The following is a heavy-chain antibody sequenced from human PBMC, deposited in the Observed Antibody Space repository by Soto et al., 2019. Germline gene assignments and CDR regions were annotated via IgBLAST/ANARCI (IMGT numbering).Heavy chain of an antibody. CDR3: AKDVKWGGMTTIHYFDS. Sequence: PGGSLRLCCAASGFTFSIYAMNWVRQAPGKGLEWVSGISWNSETIDYADSVKGRFTISRDNAKSSLFLQMNSLRPDDTALYYCAKDVKWGGMTTIHYFDSWGQGTLVTVSS. J-gene: IGHJ4*02. D-gene: IGHD4-17*01. V-gene: IGHV3-9*01. CDR1: GFTFSIYA. CDR2: ISWNSETI.